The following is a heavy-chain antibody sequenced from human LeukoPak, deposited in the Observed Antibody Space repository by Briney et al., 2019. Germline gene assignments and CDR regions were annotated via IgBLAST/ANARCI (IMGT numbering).Heavy chain of an antibody. Sequence: GGSLRLSCADSGFTFSSYSMNWVRQAPGKGLEWVSSISSSSSYIYYADSVKGRFTISRDNAKNSLYLQMNSLRAEDTAVYYCARDPIAAADDAFDIWGQGTMVTVSS. J-gene: IGHJ3*02. CDR2: ISSSSSYI. D-gene: IGHD6-13*01. CDR3: ARDPIAAADDAFDI. CDR1: GFTFSSYS. V-gene: IGHV3-21*01.